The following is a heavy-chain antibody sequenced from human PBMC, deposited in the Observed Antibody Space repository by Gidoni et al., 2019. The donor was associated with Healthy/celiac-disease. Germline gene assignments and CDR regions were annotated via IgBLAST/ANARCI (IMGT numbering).Heavy chain of an antibody. V-gene: IGHV3-11*01. D-gene: IGHD3-3*01. CDR1: GLSFRAYY. CDR2: ISSSGSTI. CDR3: ARAYEFWSGYGMDV. J-gene: IGHJ6*02. Sequence: QVQPVESGGGLVKHGGSLRLSCAAPGLSFRAYYMSWIRQAPGKGLGWVSYISSSGSTIYCAGSVKGRFTISRDNAKNSLYLQMDSLRAEDTAVYYCARAYEFWSGYGMDVWGQGTTVTVSS.